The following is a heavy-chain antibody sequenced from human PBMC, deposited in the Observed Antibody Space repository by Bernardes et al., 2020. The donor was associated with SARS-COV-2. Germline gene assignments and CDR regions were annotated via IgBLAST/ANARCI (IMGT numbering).Heavy chain of an antibody. CDR3: ARGGRLHRDAFDI. V-gene: IGHV3-11*06. Sequence: GGSLRLSCAASGVTLSDYYMSWIRQPPGKGLEWVSDITGNFSDTKYGDSVKGRFTMSRDNAKNSLYLQMNSLRAEDTAVYYCARGGRLHRDAFDIWGQGTMVTVSS. D-gene: IGHD1-1*01. CDR2: ITGNFSDT. CDR1: GVTLSDYY. J-gene: IGHJ3*02.